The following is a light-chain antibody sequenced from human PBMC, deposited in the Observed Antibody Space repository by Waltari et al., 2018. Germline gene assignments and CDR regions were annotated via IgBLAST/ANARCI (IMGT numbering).Light chain of an antibody. CDR3: SSYAGSSTLL. CDR2: DVT. CDR1: SSDIAGYTY. V-gene: IGLV2-8*01. J-gene: IGLJ2*01. Sequence: QPALSPPPSASGSPGSSVTISCTGTSSDIAGYTYVSWYQQRPGKAPKLLIYDVTQRPSGVPDRFSGSKSGNTASLTVSGLQAEDEADYYCSSYAGSSTLLFGGGTQLTVL.